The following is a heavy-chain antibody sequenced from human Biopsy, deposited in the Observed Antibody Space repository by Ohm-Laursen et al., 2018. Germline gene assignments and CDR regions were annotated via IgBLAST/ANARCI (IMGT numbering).Heavy chain of an antibody. Sequence: SVKVSCRASGGTFSSYAISWVRQAPGQGLEWMGGIIPIFGTANYAQKFQGRVTITADESTSTASMELSSLRSEDAAVYYCARDSEYVDYRNYYSGMDVWGQGTTVTVSS. D-gene: IGHD4-17*01. V-gene: IGHV1-69*13. CDR3: ARDSEYVDYRNYYSGMDV. J-gene: IGHJ6*02. CDR1: GGTFSSYA. CDR2: IIPIFGTA.